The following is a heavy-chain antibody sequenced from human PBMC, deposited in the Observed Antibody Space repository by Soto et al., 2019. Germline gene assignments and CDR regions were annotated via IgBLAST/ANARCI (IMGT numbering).Heavy chain of an antibody. CDR2: IIPVFGRV. V-gene: IGHV1-69*01. CDR3: ANSRGGTFLGYHGMDI. J-gene: IGHJ6*02. Sequence: QVQLVQSGPEVKKTGTSVKVSCKASGGTFSSRAISWVRQAPGQGLEWMGGIIPVFGRVNYAEKFQDRVTMTADESTGTVYMELSSPRSEDTALYYCANSRGGTFLGYHGMDIWGQGTTVSVSS. CDR1: GGTFSSRA. D-gene: IGHD1-1*01.